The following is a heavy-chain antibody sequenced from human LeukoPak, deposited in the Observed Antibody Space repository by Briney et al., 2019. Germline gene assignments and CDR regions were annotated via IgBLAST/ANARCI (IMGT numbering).Heavy chain of an antibody. Sequence: HPGGCLRLSCPTAGFTFSNYGMHWVRQAPGKGRESVAVFWAEGTKKYYGDSVKGRFTISRDTSKNTVYLQMNSLRAEDTAVYYCARDIDTSSHYGWFDPWGQGTLVTVSS. CDR2: FWAEGTKK. CDR1: GFTFSNYG. D-gene: IGHD3-22*01. J-gene: IGHJ5*02. V-gene: IGHV3-33*01. CDR3: ARDIDTSSHYGWFDP.